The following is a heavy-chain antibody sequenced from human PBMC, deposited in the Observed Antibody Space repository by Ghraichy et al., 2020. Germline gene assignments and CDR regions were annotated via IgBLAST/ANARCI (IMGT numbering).Heavy chain of an antibody. D-gene: IGHD1-26*01. CDR1: GFTFSNYF. J-gene: IGHJ4*02. CDR2: IKQDGSDK. CDR3: ARCIDGRWYFDY. Sequence: GGSLRLSCAASGFTFSNYFMTWVRQAPGKGLEWVASIKQDGSDKYYVDSVKGRFTISRDNAKNSLYLQMNSLRADDTAVYYCARCIDGRWYFDYWGQKILVTVPS. V-gene: IGHV3-7*01.